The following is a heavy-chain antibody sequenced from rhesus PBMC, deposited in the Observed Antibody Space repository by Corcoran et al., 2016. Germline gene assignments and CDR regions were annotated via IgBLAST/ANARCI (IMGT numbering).Heavy chain of an antibody. CDR2: IYGRSTSP. CDR1: GGSINDSYR. J-gene: IGHJ3*01. CDR3: ARDWDAFDF. V-gene: IGHV4S10*01. Sequence: QVQLQESGPGVVKPSETLSLTCAVSGGSINDSYRWSWIRMPPGKGLEAIGYIYGRSTSPNYKPTLKRRVTISKDTSKNQFSLKLSSVTAADTAVYYCARDWDAFDFWGQGLRVTVSS.